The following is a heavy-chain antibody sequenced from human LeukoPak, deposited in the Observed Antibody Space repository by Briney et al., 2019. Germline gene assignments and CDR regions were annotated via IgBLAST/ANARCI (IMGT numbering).Heavy chain of an antibody. J-gene: IGHJ6*03. V-gene: IGHV3-23*01. CDR3: AEHVLRFLEPGLNYYMDV. Sequence: GGSLRLSCAASGFTFSTSAMSWVRQAPGKGLEWVSVISGTGGSTFYTDSVKGRFTISRDNSKNTLYLQMNSLRAEDTAEYYCAEHVLRFLEPGLNYYMDVWAKGPRSPSP. CDR2: ISGTGGST. D-gene: IGHD3-3*01. CDR1: GFTFSTSA.